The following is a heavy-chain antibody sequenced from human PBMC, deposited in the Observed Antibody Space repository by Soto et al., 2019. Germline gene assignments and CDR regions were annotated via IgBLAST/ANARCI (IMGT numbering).Heavy chain of an antibody. CDR3: ARLAVGRAAAGGYYYYGMDV. J-gene: IGHJ6*02. Sequence: EVQLVQSGAEVKKPGESLKISCKGSGYSFTSYWIGWVRQMPGKGLEWMGIIDPGDSDTRYSPSFQGQVTISADKSICTAYLQWSSLKASDTAMYYCARLAVGRAAAGGYYYYGMDVWGQGTTVTVSS. CDR2: IDPGDSDT. D-gene: IGHD6-13*01. V-gene: IGHV5-51*01. CDR1: GYSFTSYW.